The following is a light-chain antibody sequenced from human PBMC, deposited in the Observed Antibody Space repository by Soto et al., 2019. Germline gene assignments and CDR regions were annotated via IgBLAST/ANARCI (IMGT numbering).Light chain of an antibody. J-gene: IGKJ1*01. CDR2: WAS. CDR1: QSILSRSNNKNY. CDR3: QQYYDTPT. V-gene: IGKV4-1*01. Sequence: DIVMTQSPDSLAVSLGERATIKCKSSQSILSRSNNKNYLAWYQQKPGQPPKLLISWASTRESGLPERFSGRGSGTDFALTISSLQAEDVAVYHCQQYYDTPTFGQGTKVEIK.